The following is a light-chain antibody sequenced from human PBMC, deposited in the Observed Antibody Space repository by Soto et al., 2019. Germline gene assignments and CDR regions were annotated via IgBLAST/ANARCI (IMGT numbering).Light chain of an antibody. J-gene: IGKJ2*01. Sequence: DILMTQSPSTLSASLGERVTISCRASQSISSGLAWYQQKPGKAPRPLIYGASTLENGIPARFSGSGSGTEFTLTISSLQPEDCAVYYCQQYSSCRYTLGRGTKVEIK. V-gene: IGKV1-5*01. CDR2: GAS. CDR1: QSISSG. CDR3: QQYSSCRYT.